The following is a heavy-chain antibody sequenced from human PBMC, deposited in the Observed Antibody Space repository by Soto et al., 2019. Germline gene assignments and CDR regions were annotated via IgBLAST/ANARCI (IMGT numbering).Heavy chain of an antibody. J-gene: IGHJ4*02. D-gene: IGHD6-19*01. CDR3: AKHSSSGWHFDY. CDR2: ISGSGGST. Sequence: GGSLRLSCGGSGFTFSSYAMSWVRQAPGKGLEWVSAISGSGGSTYYADSVKGRFTISRDNSKNTLYLQMNSLRAEDTAVYYCAKHSSSGWHFDYWGQGTLVTV. CDR1: GFTFSSYA. V-gene: IGHV3-23*01.